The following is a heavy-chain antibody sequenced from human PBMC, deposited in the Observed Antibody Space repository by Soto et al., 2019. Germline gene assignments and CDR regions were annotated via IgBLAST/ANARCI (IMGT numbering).Heavy chain of an antibody. J-gene: IGHJ6*02. CDR1: GFTFSSYW. CDR3: AREGYSSSWYYYYGMDV. CDR2: INSDGSST. V-gene: IGHV3-74*01. D-gene: IGHD6-13*01. Sequence: PGGSLRLSCAASGFTFSSYWMHCVRQAPGKGLVWVSRINSDGSSTSYADSVKGRFTISRDNAKNTLYLQMNSLRAEDTAVYYCAREGYSSSWYYYYGMDVWGQGTTVTVSS.